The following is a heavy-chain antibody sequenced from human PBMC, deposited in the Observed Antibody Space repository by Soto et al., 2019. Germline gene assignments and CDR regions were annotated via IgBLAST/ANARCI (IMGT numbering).Heavy chain of an antibody. V-gene: IGHV1-58*01. J-gene: IGHJ3*02. CDR2: IVVGSGNT. CDR1: GFTFTSSA. D-gene: IGHD2-15*01. CDR3: ASTDFYCSGGSCYSIRAFDI. Sequence: SVKVSCKASGFTFTSSAVQWVRQTRGQRLEWIGWIVVGSGNTNYAQKFQERVTITRDMSTSTAYMELSSLRSEDTAVYYCASTDFYCSGGSCYSIRAFDIWGQGTMVTVSS.